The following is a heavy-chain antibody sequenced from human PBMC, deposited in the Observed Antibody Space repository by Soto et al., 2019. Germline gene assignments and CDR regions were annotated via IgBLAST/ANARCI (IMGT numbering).Heavy chain of an antibody. J-gene: IGHJ6*02. Sequence: GGSLRLSCAASGFTFSSYDMHWVRQATGKGLEWVSAIGTAGDTYYPGSVKGRFTISRENAKNSLYLQMNSLRAEDTAVYYCARVDVYQGGMDVWGQGTTVTVSS. CDR3: ARVDVYQGGMDV. CDR1: GFTFSSYD. CDR2: IGTAGDT. D-gene: IGHD2-2*01. V-gene: IGHV3-13*01.